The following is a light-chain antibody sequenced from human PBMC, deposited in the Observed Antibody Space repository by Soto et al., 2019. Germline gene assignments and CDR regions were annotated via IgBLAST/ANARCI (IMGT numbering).Light chain of an antibody. J-gene: IGKJ1*01. CDR1: QSIDSW. Sequence: DIQMTQSPSTLSASVGDRVTITCRASQSIDSWLAWHQQKPGKAPKLLISKASSLESGVPSRFSGSGSGTEITLTISSLQPDDFATYYCQQYNSYRTFGQGTKVDIK. V-gene: IGKV1-5*03. CDR2: KAS. CDR3: QQYNSYRT.